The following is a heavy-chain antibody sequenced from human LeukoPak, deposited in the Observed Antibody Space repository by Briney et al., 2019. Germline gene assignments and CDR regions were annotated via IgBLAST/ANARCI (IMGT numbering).Heavy chain of an antibody. D-gene: IGHD1-26*01. Sequence: SETLSLTCAVYGGSFSGYYWSWIRQPPGKGLEWIGEINHSGSTNYNPSLKSRVTISVDTSKNQFSLKLSSVTAADTAVYYCARVEIGARAFKFDYWGQGTLVTVSS. CDR1: GGSFSGYY. V-gene: IGHV4-34*01. CDR3: ARVEIGARAFKFDY. CDR2: INHSGST. J-gene: IGHJ4*02.